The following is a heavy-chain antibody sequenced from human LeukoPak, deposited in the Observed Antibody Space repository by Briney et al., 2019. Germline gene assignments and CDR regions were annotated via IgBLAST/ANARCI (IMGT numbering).Heavy chain of an antibody. CDR2: TRNKAGRYTT. CDR3: ARDTAGAGEFDY. D-gene: IGHD3-10*01. Sequence: GGSLRLSCAASGFMFSAHSMDWVRQAPGKGLEWVGRTRNKAGRYTTEYAASVKGRFTISRDDSRNSMYLQMNSLKTEDTAVYYCARDTAGAGEFDYWGQGTLVTVSS. J-gene: IGHJ4*02. CDR1: GFMFSAHS. V-gene: IGHV3-72*01.